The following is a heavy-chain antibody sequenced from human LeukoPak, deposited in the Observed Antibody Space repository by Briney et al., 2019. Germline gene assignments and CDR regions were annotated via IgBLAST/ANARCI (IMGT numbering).Heavy chain of an antibody. CDR2: IYTSGST. CDR3: ASSGSYALMDY. J-gene: IGHJ4*02. D-gene: IGHD1-26*01. CDR1: GGSISSYY. Sequence: SETLYLTCTVSGGSISSYYWSWIRQPAGKGLEWIGRIYTSGSTNYNPSLKGRVTMSVDTSKNQFSLKLSSVTAADTAVYYCASSGSYALMDYWGQGTLVTVSS. V-gene: IGHV4-4*07.